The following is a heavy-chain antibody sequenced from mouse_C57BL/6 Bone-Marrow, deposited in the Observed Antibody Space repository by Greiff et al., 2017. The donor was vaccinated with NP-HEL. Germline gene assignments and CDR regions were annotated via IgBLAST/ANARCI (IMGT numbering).Heavy chain of an antibody. CDR3: ARGITTVVSYWYFDV. J-gene: IGHJ1*03. CDR1: GYTFTSYG. CDR2: IYPRSGNT. V-gene: IGHV1-81*01. D-gene: IGHD1-1*01. Sequence: QVQLQQSGAELARPGASVKLSCKASGYTFTSYGISWVKQRTGQGLEWIGEIYPRSGNTYYNEKFKGKATLTADKSSSTAYMELRNLTSEDSAVYFCARGITTVVSYWYFDVWGTGTTVTVSS.